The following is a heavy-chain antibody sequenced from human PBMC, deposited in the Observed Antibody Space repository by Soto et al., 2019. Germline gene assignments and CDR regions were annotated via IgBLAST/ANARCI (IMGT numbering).Heavy chain of an antibody. CDR2: ISAYNGNT. Sequence: QVQLVQSGAEVKKPGASVKVSCKASGYTFTSYGISWVRQAPGQGLEWMGWISAYNGNTNYAQKLQGRVTMTTDTSTSTAYMELRSLRSDHTAVYYCARDRTYYYDSSGYYDDAFDIWGQGTMVTVSS. J-gene: IGHJ3*02. CDR3: ARDRTYYYDSSGYYDDAFDI. D-gene: IGHD3-22*01. V-gene: IGHV1-18*04. CDR1: GYTFTSYG.